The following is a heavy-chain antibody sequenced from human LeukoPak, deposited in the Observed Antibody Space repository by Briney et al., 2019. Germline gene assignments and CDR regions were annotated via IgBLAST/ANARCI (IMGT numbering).Heavy chain of an antibody. J-gene: IGHJ4*02. D-gene: IGHD6-25*01. Sequence: SETLSLTCTVSGGSISSGSYYWSWIRQPPGKGLEWIGSIYYSGSTYYDPSLKSRVTISVDTSKNQFSLKLSSVTAADTAVYYCARGVVSSGLDYWGQGTLVTVSS. V-gene: IGHV4-39*07. CDR1: GGSISSGSYY. CDR3: ARGVVSSGLDY. CDR2: IYYSGST.